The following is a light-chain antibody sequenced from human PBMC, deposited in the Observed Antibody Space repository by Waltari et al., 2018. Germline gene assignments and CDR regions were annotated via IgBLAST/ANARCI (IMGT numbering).Light chain of an antibody. V-gene: IGKV3-20*01. J-gene: IGKJ2*02. Sequence: EIVLTQSPGTLSLSPGERATLSCRASQSVSSSYLAWYQQKPGQAPRLLIYGASSRAPGIPDRFSGSGSGTDFTLTISRLEPEDFAVYYCQQYGSSPRGTFGQGTKLEIK. CDR1: QSVSSSY. CDR2: GAS. CDR3: QQYGSSPRGT.